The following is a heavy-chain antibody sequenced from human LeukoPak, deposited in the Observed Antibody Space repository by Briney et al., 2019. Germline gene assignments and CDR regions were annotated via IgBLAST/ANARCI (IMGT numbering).Heavy chain of an antibody. CDR3: ASWSYVKAFDI. V-gene: IGHV1-2*02. CDR2: INPNSGGT. Sequence: ASVKVSCKASGYTFTGHYMHWVRQAPGQGLEWRGRINPNSGGTNYAQKFQGRVTMTRDTSISTAYMELSRLRSEDTAVYYCASWSYVKAFDIWGQGTMVTVSS. CDR1: GYTFTGHY. D-gene: IGHD3-16*01. J-gene: IGHJ3*02.